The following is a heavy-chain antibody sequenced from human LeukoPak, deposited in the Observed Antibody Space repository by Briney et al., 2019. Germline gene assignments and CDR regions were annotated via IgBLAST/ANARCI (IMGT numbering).Heavy chain of an antibody. CDR1: GFTFSTYN. CDR3: AGGFSDYGDYFDY. D-gene: IGHD4-17*01. CDR2: ISTSGSSI. J-gene: IGHJ4*02. V-gene: IGHV3-48*02. Sequence: GGSLRLSCTTSGFTFSTYNMNWVRQAPGKGLEWVSYISTSGSSIYYADSVKGRFTISRDNAKNSLYLQMNRLRDEDTAVYYCAGGFSDYGDYFDYWGQGTLVTVSS.